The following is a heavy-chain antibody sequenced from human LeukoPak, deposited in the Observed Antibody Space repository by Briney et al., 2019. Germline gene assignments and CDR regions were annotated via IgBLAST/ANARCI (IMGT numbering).Heavy chain of an antibody. CDR1: GFNFDDYG. Sequence: PGGSLRLSCAASGFNFDDYGMTWVRQIPGKGLEWVAGVNSNGRSAGYAASVRGRFTISRDNAKNSLYLEMGGLRLEDTAFYFCTRGYSTRHFPFDSWGQGTLVTVSS. CDR3: TRGYSTRHFPFDS. D-gene: IGHD5-12*01. CDR2: VNSNGRSA. V-gene: IGHV3-20*04. J-gene: IGHJ4*02.